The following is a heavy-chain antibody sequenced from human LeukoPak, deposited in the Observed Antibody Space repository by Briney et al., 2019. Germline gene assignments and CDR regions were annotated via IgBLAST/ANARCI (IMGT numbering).Heavy chain of an antibody. CDR1: GFTFDDYA. J-gene: IGHJ3*02. CDR2: ISWNSGSI. CDR3: VQRASSSGAFDI. D-gene: IGHD6-6*01. Sequence: GGSLRLSCAASGFTFDDYAMHWVRQAPGKGLEWVSGISWNSGSIGYADSVKGRFTISRDNAKNSLYLQMNSLRAEDMALYYCVQRASSSGAFDIWGQGTMVTVSS. V-gene: IGHV3-9*03.